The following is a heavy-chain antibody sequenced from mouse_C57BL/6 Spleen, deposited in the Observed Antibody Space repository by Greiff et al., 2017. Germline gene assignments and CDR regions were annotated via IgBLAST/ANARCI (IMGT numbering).Heavy chain of an antibody. CDR1: GYAFSSSW. CDR2: IYPGDGDT. CDR3: ARIGGSIDY. Sequence: QVQLQQSGPELVKPGASVKISCKASGYAFSSSWMNWVKQRPGKGLEWIGRIYPGDGDTNYNGKFKGKATLTADKSSSTAYMQLSSLTSEDSAVYFCARIGGSIDYWGQGTTLTVSS. J-gene: IGHJ2*01. D-gene: IGHD1-1*01. V-gene: IGHV1-82*01.